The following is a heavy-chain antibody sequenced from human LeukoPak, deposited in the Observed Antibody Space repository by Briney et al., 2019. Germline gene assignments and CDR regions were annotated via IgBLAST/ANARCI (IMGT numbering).Heavy chain of an antibody. Sequence: GGSLRLSCAASGFTFSSYWMSWVRQAPGKGLEWVANIKQDGSEKYYVDSVKGRFTISRDNAKSVLYLQLNRLTVEDTAIYYCARSLRVAVAATYWGQGTLVTVSS. V-gene: IGHV3-7*01. CDR1: GFTFSSYW. D-gene: IGHD6-19*01. J-gene: IGHJ4*02. CDR3: ARSLRVAVAATY. CDR2: IKQDGSEK.